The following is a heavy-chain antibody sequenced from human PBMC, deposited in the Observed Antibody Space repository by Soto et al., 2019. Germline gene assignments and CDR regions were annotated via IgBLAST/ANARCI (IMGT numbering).Heavy chain of an antibody. CDR3: AKDLKASWCMDV. Sequence: QVQLVESGGGVVQPGRSLRLSCAASGFTFNSYGMHWVRQAPGKGLEWVAVISHDGSIQYYTDSVKGRFTISRDNSKNTLYLQMNSLRAEDTAVCYCAKDLKASWCMDVWGQGTTVTVSS. V-gene: IGHV3-30*18. CDR1: GFTFNSYG. D-gene: IGHD2-8*02. J-gene: IGHJ6*02. CDR2: ISHDGSIQ.